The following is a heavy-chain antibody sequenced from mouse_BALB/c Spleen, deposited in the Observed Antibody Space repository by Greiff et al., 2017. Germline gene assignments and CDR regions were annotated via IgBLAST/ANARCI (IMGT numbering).Heavy chain of an antibody. D-gene: IGHD2-3*01. V-gene: IGHV5-6*01. CDR2: ISSGGSYT. Sequence: EVKLMESGGDLVKPGGSLKLSCAASGFTFSSYGMSWVRQTPDKRLEWVATISSGGSYTYYPDSVKGRFTISRDNAKNTLYLQMSSLKSEDTAMYCCARHNDDNFFDYWGQGTTLTVSA. J-gene: IGHJ2*01. CDR3: ARHNDDNFFDY. CDR1: GFTFSSYG.